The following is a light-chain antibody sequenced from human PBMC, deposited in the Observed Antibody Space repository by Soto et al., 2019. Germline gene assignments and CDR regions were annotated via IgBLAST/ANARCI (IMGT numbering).Light chain of an antibody. CDR1: SADVGAFDY. CDR2: DVS. Sequence: HSVPTQPASVSGSPGQSITISCAGTSADVGAFDYVSWYQHHPGKVPKLMIYDVSDRPSGVSTRFSGSKSANMASLTISGLQPDDEADYYCAAYTTSSTLVFGGGTKLTVL. V-gene: IGLV2-14*03. CDR3: AAYTTSSTLV. J-gene: IGLJ3*02.